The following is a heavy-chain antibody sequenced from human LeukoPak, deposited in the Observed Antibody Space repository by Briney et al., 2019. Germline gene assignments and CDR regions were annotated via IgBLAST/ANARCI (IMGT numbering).Heavy chain of an antibody. CDR1: GFTFNGYA. D-gene: IGHD4-17*01. V-gene: IGHV3-23*01. CDR3: AKDAMATVTYFDY. Sequence: GGSLRLSCATSGFTFNGYAMSWVCQAPGKGLEWVSGLSGSGGDTDYADSVKGRFTISRDNSRNTLYLQMNSLRSEDTAVYYCAKDAMATVTYFDYWGQGSLVTVSS. J-gene: IGHJ4*02. CDR2: LSGSGGDT.